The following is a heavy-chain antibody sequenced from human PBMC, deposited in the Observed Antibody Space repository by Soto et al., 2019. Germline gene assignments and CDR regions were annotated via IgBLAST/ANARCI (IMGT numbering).Heavy chain of an antibody. D-gene: IGHD5-12*01. CDR1: GGSISSSSYY. Sequence: PSETLSLTCTVSGGSISSSSYYWGWIRQPPGEGLEWIGSIYYSGSTYYNPSLKSRVTISVDTSKNQFSLKLSSVTAADTAVYYWATNRGYDFYYFDSWGQGALVTVSS. CDR3: ATNRGYDFYYFDS. CDR2: IYYSGST. J-gene: IGHJ4*02. V-gene: IGHV4-39*07.